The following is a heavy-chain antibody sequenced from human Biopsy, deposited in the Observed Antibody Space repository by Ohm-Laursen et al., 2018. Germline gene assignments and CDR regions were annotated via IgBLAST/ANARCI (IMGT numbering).Heavy chain of an antibody. CDR3: TGDSGGLGDY. D-gene: IGHD2-8*02. CDR1: GFTFSRSV. V-gene: IGHV3-74*03. Sequence: GSLRLSCAASGFTFSRSVMHWVRQAPGKGLMWVSRIHGDERSATYAEPVKGRFTISRDNAKNTLHLQMNSLRAEDTAVYYCTGDSGGLGDYWGQGTRVTVSS. CDR2: IHGDERSA. J-gene: IGHJ4*02.